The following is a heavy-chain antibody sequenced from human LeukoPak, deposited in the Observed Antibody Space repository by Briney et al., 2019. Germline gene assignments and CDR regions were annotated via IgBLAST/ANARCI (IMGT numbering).Heavy chain of an antibody. CDR1: GFTVSSNY. V-gene: IGHV3-53*01. D-gene: IGHD5-18*01. J-gene: IGHJ3*02. CDR3: ARETVDTATNDAFDI. CDR2: IYSGGST. Sequence: GGSLRLPCAASGFTVSSNYMSWVRQAPGKGLEWVSVIYSGGSTYYADSVKGRFTISRDNSKNTLYLQMNSLRAEDTAVYYCARETVDTATNDAFDIWGQGTMVTVSS.